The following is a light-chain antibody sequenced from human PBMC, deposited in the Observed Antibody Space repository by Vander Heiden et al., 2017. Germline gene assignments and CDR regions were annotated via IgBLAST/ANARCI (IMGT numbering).Light chain of an antibody. CDR1: DSNIGAGYT. J-gene: IGLJ2*01. CDR2: DNY. V-gene: IGLV1-40*01. CDR3: QSFDSGLTV. Sequence: QSVLTQPPTVPGAPGPRVTISCTGSDSNIGAGYTVHWYQRLPGTAPKLLIYDNYNRPSGVPDRFSGFNSGISASLAITELQAADEADYYCQSFDSGLTVFGGGTKVTVL.